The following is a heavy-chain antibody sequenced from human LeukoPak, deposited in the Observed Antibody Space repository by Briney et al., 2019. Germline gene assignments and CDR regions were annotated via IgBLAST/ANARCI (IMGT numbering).Heavy chain of an antibody. Sequence: GGSLRLSCAASGFTFSSYAMHWVRQAPGKGLEWVAVISYDGSNKYYADSVKGRFTISRDNSKNTLYLQMNGLRAEDTAVYYCARVGEAGGMVGAPFDYWGQGTLVTVSS. CDR3: ARVGEAGGMVGAPFDY. CDR1: GFTFSSYA. CDR2: ISYDGSNK. J-gene: IGHJ4*02. D-gene: IGHD1-26*01. V-gene: IGHV3-30-3*01.